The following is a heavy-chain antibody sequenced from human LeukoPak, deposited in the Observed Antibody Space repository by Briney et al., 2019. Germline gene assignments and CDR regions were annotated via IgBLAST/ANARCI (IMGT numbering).Heavy chain of an antibody. D-gene: IGHD3-16*01. J-gene: IGHJ5*02. CDR3: ARHYGP. V-gene: IGHV4-34*01. CDR2: IYDSGST. CDR1: GGSFSGYY. Sequence: PSETLSLTCAVYGGSFSGYYWSWIRQPPGKGLEWIGSIYDSGSTYYNPSLKSRVTISVDTSKNQFSLKLNSVTAADTAVYYCARHYGPWGQGTLVTVSS.